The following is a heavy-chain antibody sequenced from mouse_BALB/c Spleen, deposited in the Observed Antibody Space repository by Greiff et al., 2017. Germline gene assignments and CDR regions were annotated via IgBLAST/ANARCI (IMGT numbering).Heavy chain of an antibody. CDR2: INPNNGGT. CDR3: AREDLLWLQRNAMDY. Sequence: VQLKESGPELVKPGASVKISCKASGYTFTEYTMHWVKQSHGKSLEWIGGINPNNGGTSYNQKFKGKATLTVDKSSSTAYMELRSLTSEDSAVYYCAREDLLWLQRNAMDYWGQGTSVTVSS. V-gene: IGHV1-18*01. CDR1: GYTFTEYT. J-gene: IGHJ4*01. D-gene: IGHD2-2*01.